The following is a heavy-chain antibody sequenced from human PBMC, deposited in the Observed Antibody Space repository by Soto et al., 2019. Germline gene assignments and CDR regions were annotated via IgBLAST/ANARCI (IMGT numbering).Heavy chain of an antibody. CDR1: GYTFTSYG. D-gene: IGHD3-16*01. CDR2: INGYNCNT. J-gene: IGHJ6*02. Sequence: QVQLVQSGAEVKKPGASVKVSCTASGYTFTSYGITWVRQAPGQGLEWLGWINGYNCNTKYAQKLQGRVTMTTDTSTSTAYMELRSLRSDDTAVYYCARMGDVPYYYYGMDVWGQGTTVTVSS. CDR3: ARMGDVPYYYYGMDV. V-gene: IGHV1-18*01.